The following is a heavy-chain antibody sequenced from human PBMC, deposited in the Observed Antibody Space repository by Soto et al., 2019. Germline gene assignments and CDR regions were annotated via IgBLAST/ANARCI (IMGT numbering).Heavy chain of an antibody. J-gene: IGHJ4*02. Sequence: QVQLVESGGGVVQPGRSLRLSCAASGFTFSSYGMHWVRQAPGKGLEWVAVIWYDGSNKYYADSVKGRFTISRDNSKNTLYLQMNSRRAEDTAVYYCARLLGYCSSTSCSPIDYWGQGTLVTVSS. CDR2: IWYDGSNK. V-gene: IGHV3-33*01. CDR1: GFTFSSYG. CDR3: ARLLGYCSSTSCSPIDY. D-gene: IGHD2-2*01.